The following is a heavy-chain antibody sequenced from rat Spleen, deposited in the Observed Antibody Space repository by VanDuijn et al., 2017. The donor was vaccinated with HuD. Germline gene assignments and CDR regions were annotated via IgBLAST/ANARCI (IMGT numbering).Heavy chain of an antibody. V-gene: IGHV5-20*01. J-gene: IGHJ3*01. Sequence: EVQLVESDGGLVQPGRSLKLSCEASGFTFSDYYMAWVRQAPTKGLEWVASISYDGGNTYYRDSVKGRFTISRDNAKSSLYLQMDSLRSEDTATFDGTTTGGYPMWFAYWGQGTLVTVSS. CDR2: ISYDGGNT. CDR1: GFTFSDYY. CDR3: TTTGGYPMWFAY. D-gene: IGHD1-11*01.